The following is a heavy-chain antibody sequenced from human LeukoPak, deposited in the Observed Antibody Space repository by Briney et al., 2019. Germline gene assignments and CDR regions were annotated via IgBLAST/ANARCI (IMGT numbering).Heavy chain of an antibody. V-gene: IGHV4-61*01. J-gene: IGHJ6*02. Sequence: KPSETLSLTCTVSGGSVSSGSYYWSWIRQPPGKGLEWIGYIYYSGSTNYNPSLKSRVTISVDTSKNQFSLKLSSVTAADTAVYYCARDSYYDFWSGSTEYSYYGMDVWGQGTTVTVSS. CDR1: GGSVSSGSYY. CDR3: ARDSYYDFWSGSTEYSYYGMDV. D-gene: IGHD3-3*01. CDR2: IYYSGST.